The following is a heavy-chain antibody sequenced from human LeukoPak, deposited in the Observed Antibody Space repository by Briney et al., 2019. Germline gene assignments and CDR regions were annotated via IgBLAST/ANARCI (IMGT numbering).Heavy chain of an antibody. J-gene: IGHJ5*02. CDR3: AKDVGVGAVAANWFDP. CDR1: GFTFSSYA. V-gene: IGHV3-23*01. Sequence: PGGSLRLSCAASGFTFSSYAMSWVRQAPGKGLEWVSSISGSGSGGSTYYADSVKGRFTISRDNSKNTLYLQMNSLRAEDTAVYYCAKDVGVGAVAANWFDPWGQGTLVTVSS. D-gene: IGHD6-19*01. CDR2: ISGSGSGGST.